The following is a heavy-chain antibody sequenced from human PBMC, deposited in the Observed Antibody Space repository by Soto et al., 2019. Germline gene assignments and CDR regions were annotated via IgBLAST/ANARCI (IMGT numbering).Heavy chain of an antibody. CDR2: IYYSGST. J-gene: IGHJ4*02. CDR3: ARHAYYDSTQFEY. V-gene: IGHV4-39*01. Sequence: SDTLSLTCTVSGGSISSSSYYWGWIRQPPGKGLEWIGSIYYSGSTYYNPSLKSRVTISVDTSKNQFSLKLSSVTAADTAVYYCARHAYYDSTQFEYWGQGTLVTVS. CDR1: GGSISSSSYY. D-gene: IGHD3-22*01.